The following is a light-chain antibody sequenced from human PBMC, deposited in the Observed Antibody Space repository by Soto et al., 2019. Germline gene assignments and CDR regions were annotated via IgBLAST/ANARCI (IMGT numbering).Light chain of an antibody. V-gene: IGLV2-23*02. CDR2: DVS. J-gene: IGLJ2*01. CDR3: CSYAGSSSVV. Sequence: QSARTQPASVSGSPGQSITISCTGSSSDVWSHNLVSWYQQHPGKAPKLMIYDVSKRPSGVSNRFSGSKSGNTASLTISGLQAEDEADYCCCSYAGSSSVVFGGGTQLTVL. CDR1: SSDVWSHNL.